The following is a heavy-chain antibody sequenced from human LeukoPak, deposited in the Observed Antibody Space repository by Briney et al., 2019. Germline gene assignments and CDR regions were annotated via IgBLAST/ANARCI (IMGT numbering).Heavy chain of an antibody. J-gene: IGHJ4*02. V-gene: IGHV4-34*01. Sequence: SETLSLTCAVYGGSFSGYYWSWIRQPPGKGLEWIGEINHSGSTNYNPSLKSRVTISVDTSKNQFSLKLSSVTAADTAVYYCARGYDSSGYKDYFDYWGQGTLVTVSS. CDR2: INHSGST. CDR1: GGSFSGYY. CDR3: ARGYDSSGYKDYFDY. D-gene: IGHD3-22*01.